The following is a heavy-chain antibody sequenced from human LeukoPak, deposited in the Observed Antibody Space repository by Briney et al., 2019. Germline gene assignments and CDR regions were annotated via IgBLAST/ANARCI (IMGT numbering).Heavy chain of an antibody. J-gene: IGHJ4*02. D-gene: IGHD1-26*01. CDR2: ITDDATT. Sequence: GGSLRLSCAASGFTFSSAWMHWVRQAPGTGLVWVSRITDDATTTYADSVKGRFTISRDNAKNTLYLPMNSLRAEDTAVYYCVRDRVGPDYWGQGTLVTVSS. V-gene: IGHV3-74*03. CDR3: VRDRVGPDY. CDR1: GFTFSSAW.